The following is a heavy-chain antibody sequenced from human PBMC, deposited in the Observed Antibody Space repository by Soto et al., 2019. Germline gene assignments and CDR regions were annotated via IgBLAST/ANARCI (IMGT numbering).Heavy chain of an antibody. CDR3: AVYTYYYYYGMDV. V-gene: IGHV1-69*13. J-gene: IGHJ6*02. CDR2: IIPIFGTA. Sequence: ASVKVSCKASGGTFSSYAISWVRQAPGQGLEWMGGIIPIFGTANYAQKFQGRVTITADESTSTAYMELSSLRSEDTAVYYCAVYTYYYYYGMDVWGQGTTVTVSS. CDR1: GGTFSSYA. D-gene: IGHD2-2*02.